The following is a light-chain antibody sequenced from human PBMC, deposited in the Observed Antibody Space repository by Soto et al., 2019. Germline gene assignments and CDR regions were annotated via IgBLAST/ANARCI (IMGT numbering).Light chain of an antibody. CDR3: SSYTSNTTLV. CDR1: SSDVGGYNY. V-gene: IGLV2-14*01. J-gene: IGLJ3*02. Sequence: QSVLTQPASVSGSPGQSITISCTGTSSDVGGYNYVSWYQQHPGKAPKLMIFDVSSRPSRVSNRFSASKSGNTASLIISGLQAEDEADYYCSSYTSNTTLVFGGGTKVTVL. CDR2: DVS.